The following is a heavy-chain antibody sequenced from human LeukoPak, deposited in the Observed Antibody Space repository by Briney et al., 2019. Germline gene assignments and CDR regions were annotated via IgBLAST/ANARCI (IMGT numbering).Heavy chain of an antibody. J-gene: IGHJ5*02. CDR3: ARDGGGSGCSSGWYNWFDP. D-gene: IGHD6-19*01. V-gene: IGHV4-34*01. CDR1: GGSFSGYY. CDR2: INHSGST. Sequence: SETLSLTCAVYGGSFSGYYWSWIRQPPGKGPEWIGEINHSGSTNYNPSLKSRVTISVDTSKNQFSLKLSSVTAADTAVYYCARDGGGSGCSSGWYNWFDPWGQGTLVTVSS.